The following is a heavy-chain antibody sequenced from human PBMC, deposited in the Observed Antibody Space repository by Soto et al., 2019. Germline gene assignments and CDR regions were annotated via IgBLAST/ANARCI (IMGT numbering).Heavy chain of an antibody. V-gene: IGHV1-18*01. CDR3: ARVVLLWFGELVKPDY. D-gene: IGHD3-10*01. CDR2: ISAYNGNT. CDR1: GYTFTSYG. J-gene: IGHJ4*02. Sequence: QVQLVQSGAEVKKPGASVKVSCKASGYTFTSYGISWVRQAPGQGLEWMGWISAYNGNTNYAQKLQGRVTMTTDTSTSTAYMGLRSLRSDDTAVYYCARVVLLWFGELVKPDYWGQGSLVTVSS.